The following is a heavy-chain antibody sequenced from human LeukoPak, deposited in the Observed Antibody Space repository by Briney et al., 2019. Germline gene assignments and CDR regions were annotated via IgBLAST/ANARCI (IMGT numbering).Heavy chain of an antibody. CDR1: GGTFSSYA. D-gene: IGHD3-3*01. CDR3: ARGDFWSGDYRAGDAFDI. Sequence: ASVKVSCKASGGTFSSYAISWVRQAPGQGLEWMGGIIPIFGAANYAQKFHGRVTITTDESTSTAYMQLSSLRSEDAAVYYCARGDFWSGDYRAGDAFDIWGQGAMVTVSS. CDR2: IIPIFGAA. V-gene: IGHV1-69*05. J-gene: IGHJ3*02.